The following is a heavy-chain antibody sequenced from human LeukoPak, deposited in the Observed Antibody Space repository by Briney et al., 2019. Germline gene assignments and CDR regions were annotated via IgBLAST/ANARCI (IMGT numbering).Heavy chain of an antibody. V-gene: IGHV3-9*01. CDR2: ISWNSGSI. Sequence: SGRSLRLSCAASGFTFDDYAMHWVRQAPGKGLEWVSGISWNSGSIGYADSVKGRVTISRDNAKNSLYLQMNSLRAEDTALYYCAKDIEAAADYYFDYWGQGTLVTVSS. CDR1: GFTFDDYA. D-gene: IGHD6-13*01. CDR3: AKDIEAAADYYFDY. J-gene: IGHJ4*02.